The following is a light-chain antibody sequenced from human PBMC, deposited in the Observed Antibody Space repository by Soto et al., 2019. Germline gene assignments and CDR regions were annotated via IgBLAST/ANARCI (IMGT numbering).Light chain of an antibody. CDR1: QSVSVNS. V-gene: IGKV3-20*01. CDR2: AAS. J-gene: IGKJ2*01. Sequence: EIVLTQSPGTLSLSPGERATLSCRASQSVSVNSLAWYQQKGGQAPRLLIYAASTRATGVPDRFSGTGSGTDFALTISRLEPEDFAVYYCQQYGRSPFTFGQGTKLQIK. CDR3: QQYGRSPFT.